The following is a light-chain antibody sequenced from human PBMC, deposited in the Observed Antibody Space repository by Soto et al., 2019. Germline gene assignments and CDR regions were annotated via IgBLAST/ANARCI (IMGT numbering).Light chain of an antibody. Sequence: EIVSTQSPLSLPVTPGEPASISCRSSQSLLHSNGYDYLDWYLQKPGQSPQLLIYLGSNRASGVPDRFSGSGSGTDFTLKISRVEAEDVGLYYCMQALQTPITFGQGTRLEIK. CDR2: LGS. CDR1: QSLLHSNGYDY. CDR3: MQALQTPIT. J-gene: IGKJ5*01. V-gene: IGKV2-28*01.